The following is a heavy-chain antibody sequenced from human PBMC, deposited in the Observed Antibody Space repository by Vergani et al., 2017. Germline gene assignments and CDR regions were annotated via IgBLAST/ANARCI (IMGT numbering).Heavy chain of an antibody. Sequence: QVQLQQWGAGLLKPSETLSLTCAVYGGSFSGYYWSWIRQPPGKGLEWIGEINHSGSTNYNPSLKSRVTISVDTSKNQCSLNRSSVTAADTAVYYCARRRHTYRIAAAGTYFDYWGQGTLVTVSS. CDR3: ARRRHTYRIAAAGTYFDY. CDR1: GGSFSGYY. V-gene: IGHV4-34*01. CDR2: INHSGST. J-gene: IGHJ4*02. D-gene: IGHD6-13*01.